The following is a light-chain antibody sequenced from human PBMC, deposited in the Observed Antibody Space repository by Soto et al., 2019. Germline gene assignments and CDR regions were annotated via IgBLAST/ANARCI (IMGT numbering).Light chain of an antibody. CDR3: GAWYNRLSAVV. V-gene: IGLV1-51*01. CDR2: DTD. J-gene: IGLJ2*01. Sequence: QSVLTQPPSVSAAPGQKVTISCSGTYSNIGTNFVSWYHQLPGAAPKLLIYDTDKRPSGIPDRFSASKSGTSATLGIAGLQTGDEADYYCGAWYNRLSAVVFGGGTKLTVL. CDR1: YSNIGTNF.